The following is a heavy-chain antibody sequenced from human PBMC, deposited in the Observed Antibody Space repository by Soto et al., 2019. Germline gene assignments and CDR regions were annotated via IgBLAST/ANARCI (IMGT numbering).Heavy chain of an antibody. CDR3: ARASKGSTSCYDY. CDR1: GGSISSYY. CDR2: IYYTGRT. V-gene: IGHV4-59*01. Sequence: SETLSLTCAVSGGSISSYYWSWIRQPPGKGLEWIGFIYYTGRTNYNPSLKSRVTISVDTSKNHFSLKLSSVTAAGTAVYYCARASKGSTSCYDYWGQGTLVTVSS. D-gene: IGHD2-2*01. J-gene: IGHJ4*02.